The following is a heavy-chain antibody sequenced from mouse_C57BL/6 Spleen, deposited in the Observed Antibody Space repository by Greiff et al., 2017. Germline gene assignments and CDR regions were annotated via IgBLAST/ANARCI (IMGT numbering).Heavy chain of an antibody. Sequence: EVKVVESGGGLVKPGGSLKLSCAASGFTFSDYGMHWVRQAPEKGLEWVAYISSGSSTIYYAATVKGRFTISRDNAKNTRFLQMTSLSSEDTAMYYCARGHGSSPAWFAYWGQGTLVTVSA. J-gene: IGHJ3*01. CDR3: ARGHGSSPAWFAY. CDR1: GFTFSDYG. D-gene: IGHD1-1*01. CDR2: ISSGSSTI. V-gene: IGHV5-17*01.